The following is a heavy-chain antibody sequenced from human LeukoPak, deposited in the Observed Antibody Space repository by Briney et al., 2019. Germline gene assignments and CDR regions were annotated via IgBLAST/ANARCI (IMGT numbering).Heavy chain of an antibody. CDR3: AKAPPLNSGWELLEMDYFDY. J-gene: IGHJ4*02. CDR2: ISGSGGST. D-gene: IGHD1-26*01. V-gene: IGHV3-23*01. CDR1: GFTFSSYA. Sequence: PGGSLRLSCAASGFTFSSYAMSWVRQAPGKGLEWVSAISGSGGSTYYADSVKGRFTISRDNSKNTLYLQMNSLRAEDTAVYYCAKAPPLNSGWELLEMDYFDYWGQGTLVTVSS.